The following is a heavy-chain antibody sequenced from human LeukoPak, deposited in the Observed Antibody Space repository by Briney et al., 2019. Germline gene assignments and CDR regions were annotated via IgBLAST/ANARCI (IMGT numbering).Heavy chain of an antibody. CDR3: AREVVAAIFYFDY. D-gene: IGHD2-15*01. J-gene: IGHJ4*02. Sequence: GASVKVSCKASGYTFTGYYMHWVRQAPGQGLEWMGWINPNSGGTNYAQKFQGRVTMTRDTSISTAYMELSRLRSDDTAVYYCAREVVAAIFYFDYWGQGTLVTVSS. V-gene: IGHV1-2*02. CDR2: INPNSGGT. CDR1: GYTFTGYY.